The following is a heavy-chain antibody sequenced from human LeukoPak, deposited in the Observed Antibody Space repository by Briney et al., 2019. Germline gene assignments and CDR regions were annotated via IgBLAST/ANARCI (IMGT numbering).Heavy chain of an antibody. CDR3: ASGLRSSGYYT. D-gene: IGHD3-22*01. CDR1: GGSFSGYY. CDR2: INHSGST. Sequence: PSETLSLTCAVYGGSFSGYYWSWVRQPPGKGLEWIGEINHSGSTNYNPSLKTRVTISVDKSKNQFSLKLSSVTAADTAVYYCASGLRSSGYYTWGQGTLVTVSS. V-gene: IGHV4-34*01. J-gene: IGHJ5*02.